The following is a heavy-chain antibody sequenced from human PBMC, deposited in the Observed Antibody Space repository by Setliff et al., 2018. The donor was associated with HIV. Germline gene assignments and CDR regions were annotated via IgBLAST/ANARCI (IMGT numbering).Heavy chain of an antibody. V-gene: IGHV3-23*01. CDR2: ISGSGGST. D-gene: IGHD1-26*01. Sequence: PGGSLRLSCAASGFTSPNYIMDWVRLAPGKGLEWVSAISGSGGSTYYADSVKGRFTISRDNSKNTLYLQMNSLRAEDTAVYYCARGPNRYSGTCSYYYYMDVWGKGTTVTVSS. CDR3: ARGPNRYSGTCSYYYYMDV. CDR1: GFTSPNYI. J-gene: IGHJ6*03.